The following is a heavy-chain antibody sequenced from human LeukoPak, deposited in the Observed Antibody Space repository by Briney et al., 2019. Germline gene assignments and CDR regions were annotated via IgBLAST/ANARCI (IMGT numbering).Heavy chain of an antibody. Sequence: SETLSLTCGVYGGSFNSYYWSWIRLPPGKGLEWIGEINHSGRTIYSPSLKSRVTISVDTSKNQFSLNLSSVTAADTAVYYCARGPPIVVIPAAGYYYMDVWGKGTTVTVSS. J-gene: IGHJ6*03. CDR1: GGSFNSYY. D-gene: IGHD2-2*01. V-gene: IGHV4-34*01. CDR2: INHSGRT. CDR3: ARGPPIVVIPAAGYYYMDV.